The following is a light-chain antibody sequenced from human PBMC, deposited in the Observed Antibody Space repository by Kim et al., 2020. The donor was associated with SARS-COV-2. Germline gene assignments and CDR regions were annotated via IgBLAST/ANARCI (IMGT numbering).Light chain of an antibody. J-gene: IGKJ4*01. CDR2: EAL. CDR3: QQLISYPIT. Sequence: ASVGARVTIPCRASQGINSHLAWYQQKPGRAPRLLIYEALTLQSGVPSRFSGSGSGTDFTLTISSLQPEDFATYYCQQLISYPITFGGGTKVDIK. V-gene: IGKV1-9*01. CDR1: QGINSH.